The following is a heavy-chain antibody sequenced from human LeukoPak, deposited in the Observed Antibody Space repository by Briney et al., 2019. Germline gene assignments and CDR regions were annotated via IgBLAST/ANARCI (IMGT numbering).Heavy chain of an antibody. CDR3: ARDRDMVRGVIDNY. V-gene: IGHV4-34*01. J-gene: IGHJ4*02. D-gene: IGHD3-10*01. CDR2: INHSGST. Sequence: SGTLSLTCAVYGGSFSGYYWSWIRQPPGKGLEWIGEINHSGSTNYNPSLKSRVTISVDTSKNQFSLKLSSVTAADTAVYYCARDRDMVRGVIDNYWGQGTPVTVSS. CDR1: GGSFSGYY.